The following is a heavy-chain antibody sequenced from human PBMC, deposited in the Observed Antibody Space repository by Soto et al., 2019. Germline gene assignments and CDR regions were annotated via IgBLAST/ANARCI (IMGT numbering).Heavy chain of an antibody. CDR3: AIIQLWIPDAFDI. D-gene: IGHD5-18*01. CDR2: ISGSGGCT. J-gene: IGHJ3*02. Sequence: GGSLRLSCAASGFTFSSYAMSWVRQAPGKGLEWVSAISGSGGCTYYTDSVKGRFTISRDNSKNTLYLQMNSLRAEDTAVYYCAIIQLWIPDAFDIWGQGTMVTVSS. V-gene: IGHV3-23*01. CDR1: GFTFSSYA.